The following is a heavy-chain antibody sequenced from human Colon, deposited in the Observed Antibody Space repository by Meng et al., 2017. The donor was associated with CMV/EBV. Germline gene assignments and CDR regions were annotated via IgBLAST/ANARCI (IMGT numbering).Heavy chain of an antibody. D-gene: IGHD5-18*01. J-gene: IGHJ4*02. CDR1: GGSFSGYF. CDR3: ARGINRGYSYVGSRTHFDY. V-gene: IGHV4-34*02. Sequence: QVQLQQWGAGLLTPSETLSLTCAVYGGSFSGYFWSWIRQPPGKGLEWIGEIDYTGSTNYNPSLKSRVNISVDTSKNQFSLKLTSVTAADTAVYYCARGINRGYSYVGSRTHFDYWGQGTLVTVSS. CDR2: IDYTGST.